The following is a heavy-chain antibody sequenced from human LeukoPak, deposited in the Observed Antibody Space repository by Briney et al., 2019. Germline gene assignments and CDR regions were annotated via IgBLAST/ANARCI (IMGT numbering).Heavy chain of an antibody. CDR3: ATSDFISAFDI. Sequence: SETLSLTCAVYGGSSSGYYWSWIRQPPGKGMEWIGEINHSGSTNYNPSLKSRVTISVDTSKNQFSLKLSSVTAADTAVYYCATSDFISAFDIWGQGTMVTVSS. CDR2: INHSGST. J-gene: IGHJ3*02. CDR1: GGSSSGYY. V-gene: IGHV4-34*01. D-gene: IGHD3-10*01.